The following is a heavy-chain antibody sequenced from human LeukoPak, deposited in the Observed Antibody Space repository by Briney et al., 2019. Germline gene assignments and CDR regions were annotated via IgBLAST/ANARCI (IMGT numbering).Heavy chain of an antibody. V-gene: IGHV4-4*07. CDR2: IYTSGST. D-gene: IGHD2-8*01. J-gene: IGHJ4*02. CDR1: GGSISSYY. Sequence: SETLSLTCTVSGGSISSYYWSWIRQPAGKGLEWIGRIYTSGSTNYNPSHKSRVTMSVDTSKNQFSLKLSSVTAADTAVYYCARDRGLMVYATPFDYWGQGTLVTVSS. CDR3: ARDRGLMVYATPFDY.